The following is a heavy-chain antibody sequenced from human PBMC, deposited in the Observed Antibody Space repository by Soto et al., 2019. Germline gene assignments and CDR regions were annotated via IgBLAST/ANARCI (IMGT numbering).Heavy chain of an antibody. D-gene: IGHD2-2*01. CDR2: IIPIFGTA. Sequence: SVKVSCKASGGTFSSYAISWLRQAPGQGLEWMGGIIPIFGTANYAQKFQGRVTITADKSTSTAYMELSSLRSEDTAVYYCARDEPKYCSSTSCYVFDPWGQGTLVTVSS. CDR3: ARDEPKYCSSTSCYVFDP. V-gene: IGHV1-69*06. J-gene: IGHJ5*02. CDR1: GGTFSSYA.